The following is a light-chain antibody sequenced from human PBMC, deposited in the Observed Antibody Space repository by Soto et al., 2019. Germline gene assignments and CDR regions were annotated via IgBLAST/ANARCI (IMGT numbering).Light chain of an antibody. CDR2: AAS. V-gene: IGKV1-39*01. CDR3: QQNYSTRYT. CDR1: QSISSY. Sequence: DIQLTQSPSSLSASVGDRATITCRASQSISSYLNWYQQKPGKAPKLLIYAASSLQSGVPSRFSGSGSGTDFTLTISSLQPEDFATYYCQQNYSTRYTFGQGTKLEIK. J-gene: IGKJ2*01.